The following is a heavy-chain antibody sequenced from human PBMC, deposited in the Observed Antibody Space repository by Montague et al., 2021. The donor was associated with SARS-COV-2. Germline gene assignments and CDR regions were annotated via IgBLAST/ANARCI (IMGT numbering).Heavy chain of an antibody. CDR3: ARGMIRGVTIPFDY. CDR2: IYYSGTT. D-gene: IGHD3-10*01. CDR1: SGSIISSGYY. J-gene: IGHJ4*02. V-gene: IGHV4-39*02. Sequence: SETLSLTCSVSSGSIISSGYYWGWIRQPPGKELEWIGNIYYSGTTYYNPSLQSRGTISVDTSKNHLSLRLSSVTAADTAVYFCARGMIRGVTIPFDYWGQGSQVTVSS.